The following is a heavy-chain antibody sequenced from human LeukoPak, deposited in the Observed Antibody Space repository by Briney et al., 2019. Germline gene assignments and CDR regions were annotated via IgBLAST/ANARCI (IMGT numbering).Heavy chain of an antibody. J-gene: IGHJ4*02. CDR2: IIPILGIA. Sequence: GASVKASCKASGGTFSSYAISWVRQAPGQGLEWMGRIIPILGIANYAQKFQGRVTITADKSTSTAYMELSSLRSEDTAVYYCARDWNCGGDCYSFDYWGQGTLVTVSS. D-gene: IGHD2-21*02. CDR3: ARDWNCGGDCYSFDY. CDR1: GGTFSSYA. V-gene: IGHV1-69*04.